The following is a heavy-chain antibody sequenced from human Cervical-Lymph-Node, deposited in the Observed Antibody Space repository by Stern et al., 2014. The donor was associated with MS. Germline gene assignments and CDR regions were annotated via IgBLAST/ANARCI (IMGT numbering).Heavy chain of an antibody. Sequence: VQLVESGPGLVKPSQTLSLTCTVSGGFISSGGYYWSWIRQHPGKGLEWIGNIYYSGSTNYNPSLKSRVAFSVDTSNNQLFLKLSSVTAADTAVYYCARGSTGDLIDDWGQGTLVTVSS. CDR3: ARGSTGDLIDD. D-gene: IGHD7-27*01. CDR1: GGFISSGGYY. CDR2: IYYSGST. J-gene: IGHJ4*02. V-gene: IGHV4-31*03.